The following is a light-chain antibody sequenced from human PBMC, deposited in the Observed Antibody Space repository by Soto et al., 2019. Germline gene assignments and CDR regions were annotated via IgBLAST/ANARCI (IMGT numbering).Light chain of an antibody. J-gene: IGKJ1*01. V-gene: IGKV3-20*01. CDR1: QSVSSSY. CDR2: GAS. CDR3: QKYGSSPWT. Sequence: DIVLTQSPGTLSPSPLERATHSCSSSQSVSSSYLAWYQQKPGQAPRLLIYGASSRATGIPDRFSGSGSGTDFTLTISRLEPEDFAVYYCQKYGSSPWTFGQGNKVDIK.